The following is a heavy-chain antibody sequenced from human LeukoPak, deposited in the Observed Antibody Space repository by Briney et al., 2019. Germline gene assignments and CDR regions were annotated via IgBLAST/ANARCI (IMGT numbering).Heavy chain of an antibody. V-gene: IGHV3-21*01. CDR1: GFTFSSYS. D-gene: IGHD3-22*01. J-gene: IGHJ4*02. CDR2: ISSSSGYI. Sequence: GGSLRLSCAASGFTFSSYSMNWVRQAPGKGLEWVSSISSSSGYIYYADSVKGRSTISRDNAKNTLYLQMNRLRAEDTAVYYCARDRDSSGNDYWGQGTLVTVSS. CDR3: ARDRDSSGNDY.